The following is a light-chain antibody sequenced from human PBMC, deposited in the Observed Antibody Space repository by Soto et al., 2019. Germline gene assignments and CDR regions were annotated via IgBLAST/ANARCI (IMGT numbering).Light chain of an antibody. V-gene: IGLV1-44*01. CDR3: AVWGNNLNGPGV. Sequence: QSVLPQPPSASGPPGQRVTISCSGSGSTIGSNTVDWYQQLPGTAPKLHIYSNDQRPLGVPDRFSVSRSGTSASLAISGLQRDDEGIYYCAVWGNNLNGPGVFGGGTKLTVL. CDR1: GSTIGSNT. CDR2: SND. J-gene: IGLJ3*02.